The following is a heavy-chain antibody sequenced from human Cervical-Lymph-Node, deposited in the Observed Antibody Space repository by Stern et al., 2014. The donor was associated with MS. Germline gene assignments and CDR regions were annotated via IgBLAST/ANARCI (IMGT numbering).Heavy chain of an antibody. CDR2: IGSRGDII. J-gene: IGHJ4*02. V-gene: IGHV3-11*01. CDR3: VRADGSVDDY. Sequence: VQLVESGGGLVKPGESLRLSCKASGFTFSAYYMSWIRQAPGKGLEWISFIGSRGDIIYYADSVRCRFTIFSDNAKNSLYLQLNSLRAEDTAVYYCVRADGSVDDYWGQGTLVTVSS. CDR1: GFTFSAYY. D-gene: IGHD3-10*01.